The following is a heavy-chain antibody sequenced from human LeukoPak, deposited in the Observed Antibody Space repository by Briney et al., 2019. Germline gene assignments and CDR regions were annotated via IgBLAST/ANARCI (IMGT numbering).Heavy chain of an antibody. CDR1: GFTFSSYS. CDR2: ISSSSSYI. CDR3: AKEVDYGDFYGYFDY. Sequence: PGGSLRLSCAASGFTFSSYSMNWVRQAPGKGLEWVSSISSSSSYIYYADSVKGRFTISRDNAKNSLYLQMNSLRAEDTAVYYCAKEVDYGDFYGYFDYWGQGTLVTVSS. V-gene: IGHV3-21*01. J-gene: IGHJ4*02. D-gene: IGHD4-17*01.